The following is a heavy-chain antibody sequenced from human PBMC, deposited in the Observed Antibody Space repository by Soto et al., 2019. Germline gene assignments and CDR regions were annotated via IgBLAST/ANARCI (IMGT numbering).Heavy chain of an antibody. CDR1: GFTFSRSG. V-gene: IGHV3-23*01. Sequence: EVQLLESGGGLVQPGGSLRLSCAASGFTFSRSGMNWVRQAPGMGLEWVSGMGGSGGGTYYADFVKGRFSIFRDDSKDRLYLQMNSLRVEDTAVYYCGKTGYFSGGSCHYIDYWGHGTLVTVSS. CDR3: GKTGYFSGGSCHYIDY. J-gene: IGHJ4*01. D-gene: IGHD2-15*01. CDR2: MGGSGGGT.